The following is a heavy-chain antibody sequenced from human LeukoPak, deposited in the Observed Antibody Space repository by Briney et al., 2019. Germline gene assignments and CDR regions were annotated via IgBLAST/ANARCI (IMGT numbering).Heavy chain of an antibody. V-gene: IGHV3-23*01. CDR3: AKALPYDILTGSQDY. CDR1: GFTFSSYA. Sequence: GGSLRLSCAASGFTFSSYAMSWVRQAPGKGLEWVSAISGSGGSTYYADPVKGRFTISRDNSKNTLYLQMNSLRAEDTAVYYCAKALPYDILTGSQDYWGQGTLVTVSS. D-gene: IGHD3-9*01. CDR2: ISGSGGST. J-gene: IGHJ4*02.